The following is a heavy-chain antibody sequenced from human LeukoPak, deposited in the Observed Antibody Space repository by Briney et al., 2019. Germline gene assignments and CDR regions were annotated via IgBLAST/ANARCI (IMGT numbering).Heavy chain of an antibody. J-gene: IGHJ6*03. CDR3: ARLMFTVITDYYYYMDV. Sequence: PSETLSLTCAVSGYSISSGYYWGCIRQPPGKGLECIGSNYHSRSTYYNPSLKSRVTISVDTSKNQFSLKLSSVTAADTAVYYCARLMFTVITDYYYYMDVWGKGTTVTVSS. CDR1: GYSISSGYY. D-gene: IGHD4-11*01. CDR2: NYHSRST. V-gene: IGHV4-38-2*01.